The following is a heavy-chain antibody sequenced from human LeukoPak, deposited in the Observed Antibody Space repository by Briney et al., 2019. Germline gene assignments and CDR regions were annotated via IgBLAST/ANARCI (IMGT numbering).Heavy chain of an antibody. CDR3: VVAHGTGVIRDF. Sequence: SETLPLTCTVSGYSINTGQYWGWIRQPPGKGLEWIGNIFHTGSTFYNPSLKSRVTLSMDPSNIRFSLNLTSVTAADTALYFCVVAHGTGVIRDFWGQGTLVAVSS. J-gene: IGHJ4*02. D-gene: IGHD1-26*01. CDR2: IFHTGST. V-gene: IGHV4-38-2*02. CDR1: GYSINTGQY.